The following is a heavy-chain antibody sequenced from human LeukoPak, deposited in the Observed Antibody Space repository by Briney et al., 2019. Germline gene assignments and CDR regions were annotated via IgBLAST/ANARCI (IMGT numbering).Heavy chain of an antibody. CDR1: GFTFSSYW. J-gene: IGHJ4*02. CDR3: ARDEPDYGDYVVEGVDY. V-gene: IGHV3-7*01. Sequence: PGGSLRLSCAASGFTFSSYWMSWVRQAPGKGLEWVANIKQDGSEKYYVDSVKGRFTISRDNAKNSLYLQMNSLRAEDTAVYYCARDEPDYGDYVVEGVDYWGQGTLVTVSS. CDR2: IKQDGSEK. D-gene: IGHD4-17*01.